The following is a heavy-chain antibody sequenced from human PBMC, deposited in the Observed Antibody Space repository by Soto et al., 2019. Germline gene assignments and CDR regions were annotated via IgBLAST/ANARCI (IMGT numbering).Heavy chain of an antibody. CDR2: IYFSGST. CDR1: GVSISNTSYY. D-gene: IGHD6-19*01. J-gene: IGHJ5*02. V-gene: IGHV4-39*07. Sequence: PSETLSLTCSVSGVSISNTSYYWGWIRQPPGKGLEWVGTIYFSGSTFYNPSLKSRVTISIDTSKNQFSLRLSSVTAADTAVYYCARQQWPPLVDPWGQGTLVTVSS. CDR3: ARQQWPPLVDP.